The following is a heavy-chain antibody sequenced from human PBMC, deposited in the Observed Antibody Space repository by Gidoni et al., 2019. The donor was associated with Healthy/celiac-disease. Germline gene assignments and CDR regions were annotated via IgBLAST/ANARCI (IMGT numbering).Heavy chain of an antibody. CDR2: ISSSSSYI. V-gene: IGHV3-21*01. J-gene: IGHJ4*02. CDR3: ASTYYDYVWGSYPSVYFDY. D-gene: IGHD3-16*02. CDR1: GFPFSSYS. Sequence: EVQLVESGGGLVKPGGSLRLSCAASGFPFSSYSMIWVRQAPGKGLEWVSSISSSSSYIYYADSVKGRFTISRDNAKNSLYLQMNSLRAEDTAVYYCASTYYDYVWGSYPSVYFDYWGQGTLVTVSS.